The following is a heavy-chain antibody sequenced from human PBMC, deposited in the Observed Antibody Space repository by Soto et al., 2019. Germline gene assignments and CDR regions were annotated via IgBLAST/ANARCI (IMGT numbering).Heavy chain of an antibody. CDR3: ARASSEYYDILTGYYYYYYYMDV. CDR2: MNPNSGNT. D-gene: IGHD3-9*01. CDR1: GYTFTSYD. V-gene: IGHV1-8*01. Sequence: QVQLVQSGAEVKKPGASVKVSCKASGYTFTSYDINWVRQATGQGLEWMGWMNPNSGNTGYAQKFQGRVTMTRNTSISTAYRELSSLRSEDTAVYYCARASSEYYDILTGYYYYYYYMDVWGKGTTVTVSS. J-gene: IGHJ6*03.